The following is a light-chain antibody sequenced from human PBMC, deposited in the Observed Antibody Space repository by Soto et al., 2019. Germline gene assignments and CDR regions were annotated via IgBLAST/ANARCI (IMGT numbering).Light chain of an antibody. CDR1: QSVSTN. CDR2: GAS. Sequence: EIVMTQSPATLSVSPGERATLSCRASQSVSTNLAWYQQKPGQAPRLLIYGASTRATGIPARFSGSGSGTEXTXXISXXQSXXLAVYYCQQYNNWPLTFGGGTKVEIK. CDR3: QQYNNWPLT. V-gene: IGKV3-15*01. J-gene: IGKJ4*01.